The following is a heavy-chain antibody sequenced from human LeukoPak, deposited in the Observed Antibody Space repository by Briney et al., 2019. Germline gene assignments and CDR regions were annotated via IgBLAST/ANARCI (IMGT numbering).Heavy chain of an antibody. CDR2: IKSKTDGGTT. J-gene: IGHJ4*02. V-gene: IGHV3-15*01. D-gene: IGHD3-22*01. CDR3: TTVVGITMITVN. CDR1: GFTFSNAW. Sequence: GGSLKLSCAASGFTFSNAWMSWVRQAPGKGLEWVGRIKSKTDGGTTDYAAPVKGRFTISRDGSKNTLYLQMNSLKTEDTAVYYCTTVVGITMITVNWGQGTLVTVSS.